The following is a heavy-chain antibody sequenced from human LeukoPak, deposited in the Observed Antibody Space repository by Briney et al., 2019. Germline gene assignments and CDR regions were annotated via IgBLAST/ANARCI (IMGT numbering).Heavy chain of an antibody. CDR2: IKYDGSEK. J-gene: IGHJ4*02. CDR1: GFTFSTYW. V-gene: IGHV3-7*01. CDR3: VRDLTRVVAGATIDY. D-gene: IGHD2-2*01. Sequence: GGSLRLSCAASGFTFSTYWMSCVRQAPGEGLEWVANIKYDGSEKYYVDSVKGRFTISRDNAKNSVHLQMDSLRAEDTAFYYCVRDLTRVVAGATIDYWGQGTLVTVSS.